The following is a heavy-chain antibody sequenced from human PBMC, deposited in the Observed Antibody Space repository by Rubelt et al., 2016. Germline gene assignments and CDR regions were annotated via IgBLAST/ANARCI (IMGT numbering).Heavy chain of an antibody. CDR2: ISSDSSPT. Sequence: EVQLVESGGGLVQPGGSLRLSCAASGFTFSAYRMSWVRQAPGKGLEWVSYISSDSSPTYYAGSVKGRFTISRDNAKKSRYLQMDSVRAEETAVYYCARVLSPWGSAWFHLNLWGQGTQVTVSS. CDR1: GFTFSAYR. D-gene: IGHD6-19*01. V-gene: IGHV3-48*04. CDR3: ARVLSPWGSAWFHLNL. J-gene: IGHJ5*02.